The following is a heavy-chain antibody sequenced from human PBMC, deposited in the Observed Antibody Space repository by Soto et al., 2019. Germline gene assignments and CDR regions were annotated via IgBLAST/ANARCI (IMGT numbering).Heavy chain of an antibody. Sequence: EASVKVSCKASGYTFTSYDINWVRQATGQGLEWMGWMNPNSGNTGYAQKFQGRVTMTRNTSISTAYMELSSLRSEDTAVYYCASNYGDYVLGDYYYMDVWGKGTTVTVSS. V-gene: IGHV1-8*01. CDR1: GYTFTSYD. D-gene: IGHD4-17*01. J-gene: IGHJ6*03. CDR3: ASNYGDYVLGDYYYMDV. CDR2: MNPNSGNT.